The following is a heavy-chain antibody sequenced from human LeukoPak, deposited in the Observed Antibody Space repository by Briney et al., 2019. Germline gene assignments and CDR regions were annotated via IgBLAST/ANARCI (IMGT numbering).Heavy chain of an antibody. CDR1: GGSFSGYY. CDR2: INHSGST. D-gene: IGHD2-2*01. V-gene: IGHV4-34*01. J-gene: IGHJ4*02. CDR3: ARAEGIVVVPAAKKGAYDY. Sequence: SETLSLTCAVYGGSFSGYYWSWIRQPPGKGLEWIGEINHSGSTNYNPSLKSRVTISVDTSKNQFSLKLSSVTAADTAVYYCARAEGIVVVPAAKKGAYDYWGQGTLVTVSS.